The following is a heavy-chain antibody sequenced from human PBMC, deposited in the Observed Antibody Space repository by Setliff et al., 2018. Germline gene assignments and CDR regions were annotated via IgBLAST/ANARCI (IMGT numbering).Heavy chain of an antibody. D-gene: IGHD2-2*01. V-gene: IGHV4-61*02. J-gene: IGHJ3*02. Sequence: KTSETLSLTCTVSGGSISSGSYYWSWIRQPAGKGLEWIGRIYTSGSTNYNPSLKSRVTISVDTSKNQFSLKLSSVTAADTAVYYCARVARVVLSRNAFDIWGQGTMVTVSS. CDR1: GGSISSGSYY. CDR3: ARVARVVLSRNAFDI. CDR2: IYTSGST.